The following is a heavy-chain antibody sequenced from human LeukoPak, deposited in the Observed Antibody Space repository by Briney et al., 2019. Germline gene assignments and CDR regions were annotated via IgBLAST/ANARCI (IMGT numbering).Heavy chain of an antibody. CDR3: ASLMYYYDSSTFPDY. J-gene: IGHJ4*02. V-gene: IGHV3-21*01. CDR2: ISSSSSYI. Sequence: GGSLRLSCAASGFTFSTYSMNWVRQAPGKGLEWVSSISSSSSYIYYADSVKGRFTISRDNAKNSLFLQMNSLRAEDTAVYYCASLMYYYDSSTFPDYWGQGTLVTVSS. CDR1: GFTFSTYS. D-gene: IGHD3-22*01.